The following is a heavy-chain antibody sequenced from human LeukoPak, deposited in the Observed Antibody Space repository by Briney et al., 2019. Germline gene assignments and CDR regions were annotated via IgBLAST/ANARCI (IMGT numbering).Heavy chain of an antibody. CDR3: TRGLLWFGELSPPGY. J-gene: IGHJ4*02. V-gene: IGHV1-3*01. CDR1: GYTFTNYA. CDR2: INAGNDNT. D-gene: IGHD3-10*01. Sequence: ASVKVSCKASGYTFTNYAIHWVRQAPGQRLEWMGWINAGNDNTKYSQKFQGRVTITRDTSASTVYTELSSLRSEDMAVYYCTRGLLWFGELSPPGYWGQGTLITVSS.